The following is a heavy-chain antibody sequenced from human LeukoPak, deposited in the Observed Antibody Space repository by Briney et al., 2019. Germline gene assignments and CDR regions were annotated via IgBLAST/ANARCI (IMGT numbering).Heavy chain of an antibody. D-gene: IGHD6-19*01. CDR2: IKQDGSEK. V-gene: IGHV3-7*03. Sequence: PGGSLRLSCAASGFTFSSYWMSWVRQAPGKGLEWVANIKQDGSEKYYVDSVKGRFTISRDNAKNSLYLQMNSLRAEDTAVYYCARTQWLDDDAFDIWGQGTMITVSS. CDR1: GFTFSSYW. CDR3: ARTQWLDDDAFDI. J-gene: IGHJ3*02.